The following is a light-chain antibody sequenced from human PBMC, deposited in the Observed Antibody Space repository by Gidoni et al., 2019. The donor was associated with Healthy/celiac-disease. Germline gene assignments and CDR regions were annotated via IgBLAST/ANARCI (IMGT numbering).Light chain of an antibody. CDR3: QQSYSTPGT. Sequence: DIQMTQSPSSLSASVGDRVTITCRASQSISSYLNWYQQKPGKAPKPLIYAASSLQSGVPSRFSGSGSRTDFTLTISSLQPEDFATYYCQQSYSTPGTFGQGTKVEIK. J-gene: IGKJ1*01. CDR1: QSISSY. CDR2: AAS. V-gene: IGKV1-39*01.